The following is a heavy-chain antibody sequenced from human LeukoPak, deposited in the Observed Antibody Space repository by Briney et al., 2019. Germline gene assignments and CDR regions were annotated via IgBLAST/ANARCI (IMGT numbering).Heavy chain of an antibody. J-gene: IGHJ4*02. CDR3: ARDRGYGTFDY. CDR1: GGSIKSSHHY. V-gene: IGHV4-39*07. Sequence: SETLSLTCAVSGGSIKSSHHYWGWIRQPPGRGLEWIGTIYSSGSTYYNPSLMSRVTISVDTSKNQFSLKLSSVTAADTAVYYCARDRGYGTFDYWGQGTLVTVSS. D-gene: IGHD3-10*01. CDR2: IYSSGST.